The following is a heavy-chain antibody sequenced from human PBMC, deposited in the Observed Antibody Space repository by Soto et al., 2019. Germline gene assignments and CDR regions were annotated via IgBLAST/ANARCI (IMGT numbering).Heavy chain of an antibody. CDR2: INPNSGGT. V-gene: IGHV1-2*02. J-gene: IGHJ3*02. CDR1: GYTFTGYY. D-gene: IGHD3-22*01. Sequence: ASVKVSCKASGYTFTGYYMHWVRQAPGQGLEWMGWINPNSGGTNYAQKFQGRVTMTRDTSISTASMELSRLKSDDTAVYYCARLQITMIVVNDAFDIWGQGTMVTV. CDR3: ARLQITMIVVNDAFDI.